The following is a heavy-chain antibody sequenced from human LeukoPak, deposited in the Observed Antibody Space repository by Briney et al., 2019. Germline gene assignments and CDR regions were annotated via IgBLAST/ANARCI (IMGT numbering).Heavy chain of an antibody. CDR3: ARRSRYCTNTSCRPDWYFDL. CDR1: GFSFTSYW. V-gene: IGHV5-51*01. Sequence: GESLKIPCKGSGFSFTSYWIGWVRQMPGKGLEWMGINHPGDSDTRYSPSFQGQVTMSADKSISTAYLHWSSLKASDTAMYYCARRSRYCTNTSCRPDWYFDLWGRGTLVTVSS. CDR2: NHPGDSDT. J-gene: IGHJ2*01. D-gene: IGHD2-2*01.